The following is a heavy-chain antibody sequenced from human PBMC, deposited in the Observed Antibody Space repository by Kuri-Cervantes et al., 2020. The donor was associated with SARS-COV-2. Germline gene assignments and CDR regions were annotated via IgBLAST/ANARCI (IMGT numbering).Heavy chain of an antibody. Sequence: SETLSLTCTVSGDSISSYYWSWIRQPPGKGLEWIGYIYYSGSTKYNPSLKSRVTISLNTSKNQFSLKLSSVTAADTAVYYCARLGKNCTNGICNTYHYYYMDVWGKGTTVTVSS. J-gene: IGHJ6*03. CDR2: IYYSGST. D-gene: IGHD2-8*01. CDR3: ARLGKNCTNGICNTYHYYYMDV. CDR1: GDSISSYY. V-gene: IGHV4-59*01.